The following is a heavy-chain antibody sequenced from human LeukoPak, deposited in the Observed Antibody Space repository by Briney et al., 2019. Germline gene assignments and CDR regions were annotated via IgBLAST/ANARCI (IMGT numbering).Heavy chain of an antibody. CDR3: ARDRGGGSRRRHFDL. V-gene: IGHV4-30-4*08. Sequence: SETLSLTCTVSGGSISSGDYYWSWIRQPPGKGLEWIGYIYYSGSTYYNPSLKSRVTISVDTSKNQFSLKLSSVTAADTAVYYCARDRGGGSRRRHFDLWGRGTLVTVSS. CDR2: IYYSGST. D-gene: IGHD3-10*01. J-gene: IGHJ2*01. CDR1: GGSISSGDYY.